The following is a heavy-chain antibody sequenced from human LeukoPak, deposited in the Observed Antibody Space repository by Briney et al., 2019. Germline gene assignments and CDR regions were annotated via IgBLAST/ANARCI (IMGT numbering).Heavy chain of an antibody. V-gene: IGHV3-66*01. CDR1: GFTAITNY. J-gene: IGHJ4*02. CDR3: AREAGTMVDY. CDR2: IYSGGST. Sequence: GGSLRLSCAPSGFTAITNYMSWVRQPPGKGLEWVSVIYSGGSTYYADYVKGRFTISRDNSRNTLYLQMNSLRAEDTAVYYCAREAGTMVDYWGQGTLVTVSS. D-gene: IGHD6-13*01.